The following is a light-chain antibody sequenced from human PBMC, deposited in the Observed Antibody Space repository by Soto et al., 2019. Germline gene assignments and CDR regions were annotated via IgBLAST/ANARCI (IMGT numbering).Light chain of an antibody. CDR1: SSNIGSNT. CDR3: AAWDDSLKGV. J-gene: IGLJ1*01. Sequence: QPGLTQPPSASGTPGQRVTISCSGSSSNIGSNTVNWYQQLPGTAPKLLIYSNNQRPSGVPDRFSGSKSGTSASLAISGLQSEDEADYYCAAWDDSLKGVFGTGTKVTVL. CDR2: SNN. V-gene: IGLV1-44*01.